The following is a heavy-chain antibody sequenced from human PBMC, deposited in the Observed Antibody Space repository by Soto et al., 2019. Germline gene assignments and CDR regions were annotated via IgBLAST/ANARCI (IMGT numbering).Heavy chain of an antibody. Sequence: GASVKVSCKASGYTFTGYYMHWVRQAPGQGLEWMGWINPNSGGTNYAQKFQGRVTMTRDTSISTAYMELSRLRSDDTAVYYCARALYNWNPYSFDYWGQGTPVTVSS. V-gene: IGHV1-2*02. CDR3: ARALYNWNPYSFDY. D-gene: IGHD1-20*01. J-gene: IGHJ4*02. CDR2: INPNSGGT. CDR1: GYTFTGYY.